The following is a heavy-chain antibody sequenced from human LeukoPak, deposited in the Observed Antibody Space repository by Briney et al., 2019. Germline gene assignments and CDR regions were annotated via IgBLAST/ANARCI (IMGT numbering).Heavy chain of an antibody. CDR3: ARDGGYCSSTSCRRASHFDY. D-gene: IGHD2-2*01. V-gene: IGHV3-7*01. Sequence: GGSLRLSCAASGFTFSSYWMSWVRQAPGKGLEWVANIKQDGSEKYYVDSVKGRFTISRDNAKNPLYLQMNSLRAEDTAVYYCARDGGYCSSTSCRRASHFDYWGQGTLVTVSS. J-gene: IGHJ4*02. CDR1: GFTFSSYW. CDR2: IKQDGSEK.